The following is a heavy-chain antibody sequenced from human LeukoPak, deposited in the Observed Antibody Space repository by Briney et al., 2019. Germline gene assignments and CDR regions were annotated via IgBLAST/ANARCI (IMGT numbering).Heavy chain of an antibody. D-gene: IGHD5-24*01. V-gene: IGHV3-11*05. CDR2: ISSSSSYT. CDR3: ARDWERWEMATTTPY. Sequence: GGSLRLSCAASGFTFSDYYMSWIRQAPGKGLEWVSYISSSSSYTNYADSVKGRFTISRDNAKNSLYLQMNSLRAEDTAVYYCARDWERWEMATTTPYWGQGTLVTVSS. J-gene: IGHJ4*02. CDR1: GFTFSDYY.